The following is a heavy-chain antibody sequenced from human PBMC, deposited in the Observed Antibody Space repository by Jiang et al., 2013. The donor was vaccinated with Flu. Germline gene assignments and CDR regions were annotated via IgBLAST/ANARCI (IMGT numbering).Heavy chain of an antibody. CDR3: ARESGDSGVYYWDYYYGLDV. Sequence: QTLSLTCAISGDSVSTNSASWHWIRQSPSRGLEWLGKTYYRSKWFTDYAVSVKSRITVNVDTSKNQFSLHLKSVSPEDTAVYYCARESGDSGVYYWDYYYGLDVWGLGTTGHRLL. CDR1: GDSVSTNSAS. D-gene: IGHD1-26*01. CDR2: TYYRSKWFT. J-gene: IGHJ6*02. V-gene: IGHV6-1*01.